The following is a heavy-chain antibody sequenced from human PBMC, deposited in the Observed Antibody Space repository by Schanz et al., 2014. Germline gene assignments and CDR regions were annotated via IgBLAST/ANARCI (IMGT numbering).Heavy chain of an antibody. CDR2: INPNSGDT. D-gene: IGHD3-3*01. CDR1: GFTSTDHY. Sequence: QVQLVQSGAEVKKPGASVKVSCKASGFTSTDHYVHWVRQAPGQGLEWMGRINPNSGDTKFAQKFQGGVTMTRDTSISTAYMELSRLRSDDTAVYYCASDFWSGYSHYYYGLDVWGQGTTVTVSS. V-gene: IGHV1-2*06. J-gene: IGHJ6*02. CDR3: ASDFWSGYSHYYYGLDV.